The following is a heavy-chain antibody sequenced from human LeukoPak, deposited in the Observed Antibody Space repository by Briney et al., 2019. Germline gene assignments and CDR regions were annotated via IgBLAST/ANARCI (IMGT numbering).Heavy chain of an antibody. J-gene: IGHJ4*02. D-gene: IGHD3-22*01. CDR3: ARVRSTVVFDY. CDR2: IWYDGSNK. V-gene: IGHV3-33*01. CDR1: GFTFTTYG. Sequence: GGSLRLSCAASGFTFTTYGMHWVRQVPGKGLEWVTVIWYDGSNKFYSDSVKGRFTISRDNSKNTLYLQMNGLRADDTAVYYCARVRSTVVFDYWGQGTLVTVSS.